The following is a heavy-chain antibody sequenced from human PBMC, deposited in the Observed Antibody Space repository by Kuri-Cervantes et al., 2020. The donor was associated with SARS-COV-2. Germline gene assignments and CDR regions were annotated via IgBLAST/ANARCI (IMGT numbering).Heavy chain of an antibody. Sequence: SETLSLTCAVYGGSLSGYYWSWIRQPPGKGLEWIGEINHSGSTNYNPSLKSRVTISVDTSKNQFSLKLSSVTAADTAVYSCARGRGYSDGHYYYYMDVWGKGTTVTVSS. J-gene: IGHJ6*03. D-gene: IGHD5-18*01. CDR3: ARGRGYSDGHYYYYMDV. CDR2: INHSGST. CDR1: GGSLSGYY. V-gene: IGHV4-34*01.